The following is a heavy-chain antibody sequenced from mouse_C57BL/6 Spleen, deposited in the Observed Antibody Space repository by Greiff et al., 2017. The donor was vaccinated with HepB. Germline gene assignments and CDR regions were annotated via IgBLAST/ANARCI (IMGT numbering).Heavy chain of an antibody. D-gene: IGHD2-4*01. J-gene: IGHJ2*01. Sequence: EVQLVESGGGLVKPGGSLKLSCAASGFTFSDYGMHWVRQAPEKGLEWVAYISSGSSTIYYADTVKGRFTISRDNAKNTVFLQMTSLRSEDTAVYYCARLEYDYDDGYFDYWGQGTTLTVSS. V-gene: IGHV5-17*01. CDR3: ARLEYDYDDGYFDY. CDR2: ISSGSSTI. CDR1: GFTFSDYG.